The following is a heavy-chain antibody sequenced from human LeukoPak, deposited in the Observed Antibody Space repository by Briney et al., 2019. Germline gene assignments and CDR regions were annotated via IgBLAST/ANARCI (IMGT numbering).Heavy chain of an antibody. CDR1: GGSISSSSYY. Sequence: PSETLSLTCTVSGGSISSSSYYWGWVRQPPGKGLEWIGSIYYSGSTYYNPSLKSRVTISVDTSKNQFSLKLSSVTAADTAVYYCARGFKTTIKRQRGSSTVTTPVGYYMDVWGKGTTVTVSS. CDR2: IYYSGST. V-gene: IGHV4-39*07. CDR3: ARGFKTTIKRQRGSSTVTTPVGYYMDV. J-gene: IGHJ6*03. D-gene: IGHD4-17*01.